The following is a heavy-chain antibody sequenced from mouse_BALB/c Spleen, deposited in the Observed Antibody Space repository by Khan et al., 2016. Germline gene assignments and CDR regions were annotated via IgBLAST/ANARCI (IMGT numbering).Heavy chain of an antibody. CDR2: INTYTGEP. CDR3: APYYYGSRFDY. V-gene: IGHV9-3-1*01. J-gene: IGHJ2*01. Sequence: QIQLVQSGPELKKPGETVKISCKASGYTFTNYGMNWVKQAPGKGLKWMGWINTYTGEPTYADDFKGRFAFSLETSASTAYLQINNLKNEDTDTSFCAPYYYGSRFDYWGQGTTLTVSS. D-gene: IGHD1-1*01. CDR1: GYTFTNYG.